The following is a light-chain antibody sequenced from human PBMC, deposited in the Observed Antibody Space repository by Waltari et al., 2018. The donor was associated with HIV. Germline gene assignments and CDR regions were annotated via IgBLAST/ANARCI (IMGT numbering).Light chain of an antibody. CDR1: QSVGSW. CDR3: QQYYNYPLT. Sequence: DIQVTQSPSTLSASVGDRATITCRASQSVGSWLAWYQQKPGKAPKLLIYKASSLESGVPSRFSGSGSGTEFTLTISSLQPDDFAGYYCQQYYNYPLTFGGGTKVEIK. CDR2: KAS. J-gene: IGKJ4*01. V-gene: IGKV1-5*03.